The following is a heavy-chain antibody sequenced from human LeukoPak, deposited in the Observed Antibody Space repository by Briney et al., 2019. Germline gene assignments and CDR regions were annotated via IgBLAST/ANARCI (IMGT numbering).Heavy chain of an antibody. J-gene: IGHJ6*03. CDR2: INHSGST. CDR3: ARGSPHYYYYYMDV. Sequence: SETLSLTCAVYGGSFSGYYWSWIRQPPGKGLEWIGEINHSGSTYYNPSLKSRVTISVDTSKNQFSLKLSSVTAADTAVYYCARGSPHYYYYYMDVWGKGTTVTVSS. V-gene: IGHV4-34*01. CDR1: GGSFSGYY.